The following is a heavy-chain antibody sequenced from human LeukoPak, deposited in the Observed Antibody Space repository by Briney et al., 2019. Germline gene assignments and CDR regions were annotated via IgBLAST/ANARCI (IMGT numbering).Heavy chain of an antibody. V-gene: IGHV1-24*01. Sequence: ASVKVSCKVSGNTLSDLSIHWVRQAPGKGLVWMGGFEPEDGETLYAQKFQGRVTMTEDTSTDTAYMELSSLRSADTAIYFCANLRGGITCCDAFDVWGQGTVLIVSS. CDR1: GNTLSDLS. CDR3: ANLRGGITCCDAFDV. D-gene: IGHD3-10*01. J-gene: IGHJ3*01. CDR2: FEPEDGET.